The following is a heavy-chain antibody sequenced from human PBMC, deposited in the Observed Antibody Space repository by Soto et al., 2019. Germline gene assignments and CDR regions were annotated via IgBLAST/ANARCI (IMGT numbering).Heavy chain of an antibody. CDR3: VKSIAARPGGY. J-gene: IGHJ4*02. V-gene: IGHV3-64D*06. CDR1: RFPFSRYA. D-gene: IGHD6-6*01. Sequence: PRGALRLSCSCSRFPFSRYAMHWARQAPGKGLEYVSAISSNGGSTYYADSVKGRFTICRDNSKNTLYLQMSSLRAEDTAVYYCVKSIAARPGGYWGQGTVVTVS. CDR2: ISSNGGST.